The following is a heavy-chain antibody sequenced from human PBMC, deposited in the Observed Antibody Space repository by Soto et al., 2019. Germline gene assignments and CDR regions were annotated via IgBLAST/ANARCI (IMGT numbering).Heavy chain of an antibody. CDR2: ISGSGASP. CDR1: GFTFSTYT. Sequence: EVQLLESGGGLVKPGGSLRLSCAASGFTFSTYTMSWVRRAPGKGLEWVSAISGSGASPSYADSVQGRFTISRDNPKRTLNLDMNKQRSEDTAVYYCAKARYTTTHRYVPDYWGQGTLVTVSS. D-gene: IGHD1-26*01. J-gene: IGHJ4*02. CDR3: AKARYTTTHRYVPDY. V-gene: IGHV3-23*01.